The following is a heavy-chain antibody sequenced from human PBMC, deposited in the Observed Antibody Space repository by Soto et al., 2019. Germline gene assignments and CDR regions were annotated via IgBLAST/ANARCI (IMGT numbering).Heavy chain of an antibody. V-gene: IGHV3-23*01. Sequence: GGSLRISCAASGFTFNNYAMTWVRQVPGKGLEWVSTISGRGDITYYADSVKGRFSISRDNSKNTLYLQMNSLRAEDTAVYYCAQRGHLIGYFRFDYWGQGTLVTVSS. CDR3: AQRGHLIGYFRFDY. D-gene: IGHD3-9*01. CDR2: ISGRGDIT. J-gene: IGHJ4*02. CDR1: GFTFNNYA.